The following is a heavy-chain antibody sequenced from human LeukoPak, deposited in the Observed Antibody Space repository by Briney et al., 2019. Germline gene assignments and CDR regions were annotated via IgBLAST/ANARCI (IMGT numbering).Heavy chain of an antibody. J-gene: IGHJ4*02. V-gene: IGHV4-39*01. CDR2: IFYSGGA. Sequence: PSETLSLTCNVSGDSINSPHYSWAWIRQPPGKGLEWIGSIFYSGGAYSHPSLKSRATIFVDTSNNHFSLKLRSVTAADTAVYYCARQLIQPRAFDSWGQGTLVTVSS. CDR3: ARQLIQPRAFDS. CDR1: GDSINSPHYS. D-gene: IGHD3-16*01.